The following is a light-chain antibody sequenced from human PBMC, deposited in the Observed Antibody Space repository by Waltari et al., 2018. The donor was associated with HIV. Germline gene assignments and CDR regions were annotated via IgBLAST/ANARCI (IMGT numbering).Light chain of an antibody. CDR1: KIGSKS. CDR2: DDS. Sequence: SYVLTQPPSVSVAPGKTARITCGGNKIGSKSEHWYQQKPGQAPVLVMYDDSDRPSGIPERFYGSNTGNTATLTISRVEAGDEADFYCHVWDSRSVIFGGGTKLTVL. J-gene: IGLJ2*01. CDR3: HVWDSRSVI. V-gene: IGLV3-21*04.